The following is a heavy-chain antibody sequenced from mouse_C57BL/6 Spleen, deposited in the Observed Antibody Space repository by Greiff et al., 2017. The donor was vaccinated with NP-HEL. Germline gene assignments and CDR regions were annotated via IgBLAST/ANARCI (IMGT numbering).Heavy chain of an antibody. V-gene: IGHV1-78*01. CDR1: GYTFTDHT. CDR2: IYPRDGST. CDR3: AREGDYYDYDEEGYAMDY. Sequence: QVQLKQSDAELVKPGASVKISCKVSGYTFTDHTIHWMKQRPEQGLEWIGYIYPRDGSTKYNEKFKGKATLTADKSSSTAYMQLNSLTSEDSAVYFCAREGDYYDYDEEGYAMDYWGQGTSVTVSS. J-gene: IGHJ4*01. D-gene: IGHD2-4*01.